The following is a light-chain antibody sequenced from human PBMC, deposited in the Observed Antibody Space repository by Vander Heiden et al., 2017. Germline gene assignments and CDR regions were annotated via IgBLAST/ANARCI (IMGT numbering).Light chain of an antibody. CDR3: CSYAGSSTLGV. V-gene: IGLV2-23*02. Sequence: QSALTPPASVSGSPGPSITISCTGTSSDVGSYNLVSWYQQHPGKAPKLMIYEVSKRPSGVSNRFSGSKSGNTASLTISGLQAEDEADYYCCSYAGSSTLGVFGGGTKLTVL. CDR1: SSDVGSYNL. CDR2: EVS. J-gene: IGLJ2*01.